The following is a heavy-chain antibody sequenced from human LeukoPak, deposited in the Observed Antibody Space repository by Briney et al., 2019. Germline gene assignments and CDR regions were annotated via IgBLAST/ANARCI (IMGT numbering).Heavy chain of an antibody. Sequence: PSETLSLTCTMSGDSTNTYFWSWIRQPPGKGLEWIGYIYYTGTTNYNPSLKSRVTISVDTSKNQFSLRLSSVTAADTAVYCCASKSSDHGELRFDYWGQGTLVTVSS. CDR2: IYYTGTT. CDR1: GDSTNTYF. J-gene: IGHJ4*02. D-gene: IGHD4-17*01. CDR3: ASKSSDHGELRFDY. V-gene: IGHV4-59*01.